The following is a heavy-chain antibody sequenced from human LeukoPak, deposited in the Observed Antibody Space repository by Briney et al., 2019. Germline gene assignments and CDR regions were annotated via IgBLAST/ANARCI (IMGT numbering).Heavy chain of an antibody. D-gene: IGHD3-3*01. CDR2: INHSGIT. Sequence: SETLSLTCAVYGGSYSGYYWSWIRQPPGKGLEWIGEINHSGITNYNPSLKSRVTISVDTSKNQFSLKLSSVTAADAAVYYCARSGVGYYDFWSGYSHENWFDPWGQGTLVTVSS. CDR1: GGSYSGYY. CDR3: ARSGVGYYDFWSGYSHENWFDP. J-gene: IGHJ5*02. V-gene: IGHV4-34*01.